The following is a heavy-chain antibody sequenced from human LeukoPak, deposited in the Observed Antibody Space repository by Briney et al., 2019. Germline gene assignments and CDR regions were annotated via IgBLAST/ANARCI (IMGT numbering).Heavy chain of an antibody. CDR3: ARRYSSSQYWYFDL. V-gene: IGHV4-39*07. J-gene: IGHJ2*01. Sequence: PSETLSLTCTVSGGSISSSSYYWGWIRQPPGKGLEWIGSIYYSGSTYYNPSLKSRVTISVDTSKNQFSLKLSSVTAADTAVYYCARRYSSSQYWYFDLWGRGTLVTVSS. D-gene: IGHD6-6*01. CDR2: IYYSGST. CDR1: GGSISSSSYY.